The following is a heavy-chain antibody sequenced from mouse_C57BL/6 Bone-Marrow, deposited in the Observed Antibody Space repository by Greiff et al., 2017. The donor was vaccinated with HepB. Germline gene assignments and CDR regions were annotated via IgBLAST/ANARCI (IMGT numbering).Heavy chain of an antibody. CDR3: ARRGDYDVYWCFDV. Sequence: QVQLQQPGAELVRPGTSVKLSCKASGYTFTSYWMHWVKQRPGQGLEWIGVIDPSDSYTNYNQKFKGKATLTVDTSSSTAYMQLSSLTSEDSAVYDCARRGDYDVYWCFDVWGTGTTVTVSS. CDR1: GYTFTSYW. V-gene: IGHV1-59*01. J-gene: IGHJ1*03. CDR2: IDPSDSYT. D-gene: IGHD2-4*01.